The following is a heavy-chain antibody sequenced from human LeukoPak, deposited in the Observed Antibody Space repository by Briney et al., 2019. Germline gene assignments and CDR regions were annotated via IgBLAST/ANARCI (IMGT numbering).Heavy chain of an antibody. CDR3: ARRIIFDY. CDR1: GFTFSSYD. J-gene: IGHJ4*02. CDR2: ISYDGSNK. V-gene: IGHV3-30*04. Sequence: GGSLRLSCAASGFTFSSYDMHWVRQAPGKGLEWVAVISYDGSNKYYADSVKGRFTISRDNSKDTLYLQMNSLRAGDTAVYYCARRIIFDYWGQGTLVTVSS.